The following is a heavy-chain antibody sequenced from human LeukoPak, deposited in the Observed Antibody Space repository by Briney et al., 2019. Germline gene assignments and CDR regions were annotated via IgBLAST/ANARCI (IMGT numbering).Heavy chain of an antibody. CDR1: GYSFVSNW. V-gene: IGHV5-51*01. CDR3: ARMDCTSTSCYYDAFDI. J-gene: IGHJ3*02. D-gene: IGHD2-2*01. CDR2: IYPGDSDA. Sequence: GESLKISCEVSGYSFVSNWVAWVRKMPGKGLEWMEIIYPGDSDARYSPSFQGQVTMSVDKSTNTAYLQWSSLKASDTAMYYCARMDCTSTSCYYDAFDIWGQGTMVTVSS.